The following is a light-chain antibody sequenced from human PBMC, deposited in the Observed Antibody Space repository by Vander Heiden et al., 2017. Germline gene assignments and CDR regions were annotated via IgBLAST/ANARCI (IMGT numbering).Light chain of an antibody. Sequence: TISCSGASSDIGSNSVSWYQQFLGTDPRLLLHSTDQRPSGVPDRFSGSRSGTSASLAISGLLSEDEADYYCATCDDSLYDWVFGGGTKLTVL. CDR2: STD. V-gene: IGLV1-44*01. CDR1: SSDIGSNS. J-gene: IGLJ3*02. CDR3: ATCDDSLYDWV.